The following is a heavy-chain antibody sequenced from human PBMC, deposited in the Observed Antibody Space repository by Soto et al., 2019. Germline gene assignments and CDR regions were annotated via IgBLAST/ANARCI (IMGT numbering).Heavy chain of an antibody. CDR3: ARQGFGYYDTSGYYNY. Sequence: GESLKISCKGSGYSFTSYWISWVRQMPGKGLEWMGRIDPSDSYTSYSPSFQGHVTIPADKSISTAYLQWSSLKASDTAMYYCARQGFGYYDTSGYYNYWGQGTLVTVSS. J-gene: IGHJ4*02. D-gene: IGHD3-22*01. CDR1: GYSFTSYW. CDR2: IDPSDSYT. V-gene: IGHV5-10-1*01.